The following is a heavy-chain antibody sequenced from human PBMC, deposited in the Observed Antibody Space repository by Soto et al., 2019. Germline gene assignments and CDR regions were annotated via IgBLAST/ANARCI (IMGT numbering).Heavy chain of an antibody. Sequence: GGSLRLSCAASGFTFSTYNMNWVRQAPGKGLEWVSPITGSRETTYYADPVKGRFTISRDTSRNTLYLQMNSLRAEDTALYYCAKCLQVNWNYDAFHIWGQGTMVTVSS. V-gene: IGHV3-23*01. CDR1: GFTFSTYN. D-gene: IGHD1-7*01. CDR3: AKCLQVNWNYDAFHI. CDR2: ITGSRETT. J-gene: IGHJ3*02.